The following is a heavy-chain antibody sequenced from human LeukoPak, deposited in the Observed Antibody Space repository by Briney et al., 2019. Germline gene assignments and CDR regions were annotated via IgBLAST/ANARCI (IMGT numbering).Heavy chain of an antibody. CDR1: GYSFTSYW. CDR2: IYPGDSDA. J-gene: IGHJ3*02. Sequence: GESLKISCKGSGYSFTSYWIRWVRQMPGKGLEWMGIIYPGDSDARYSPSFQGQVTISADKSISTAYLQWSSLKASDTAMYYCARQKGYSSSGDDAFDIWGQGTMVTVSS. D-gene: IGHD6-13*01. V-gene: IGHV5-51*01. CDR3: ARQKGYSSSGDDAFDI.